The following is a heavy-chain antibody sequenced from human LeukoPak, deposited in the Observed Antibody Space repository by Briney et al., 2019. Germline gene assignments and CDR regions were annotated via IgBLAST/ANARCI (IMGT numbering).Heavy chain of an antibody. CDR1: GYTLTELS. J-gene: IGHJ4*02. Sequence: ASVKVSCKVSGYTLTELSMHWVRQAPGKGLEWTGGFDPEDGETIYAQKFQGRVTMTEDTSTDTAYMELTSLRSEDTAVYYCATGGSSSSAFDYWGQGTLVTVSS. CDR2: FDPEDGET. D-gene: IGHD6-6*01. CDR3: ATGGSSSSAFDY. V-gene: IGHV1-24*01.